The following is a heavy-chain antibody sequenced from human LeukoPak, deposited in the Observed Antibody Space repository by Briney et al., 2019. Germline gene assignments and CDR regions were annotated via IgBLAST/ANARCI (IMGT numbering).Heavy chain of an antibody. CDR1: GFTFSSYA. CDR3: ARDLKGYYYDSSGYSDY. CDR2: ISYDGSNK. Sequence: GGSLRLSCAASGFTFSSYAMHWVRQAPGKGLEWVAVISYDGSNKYYADSAKGRFTISRDNAKNSLYLQMNSLRAEDTAVYYCARDLKGYYYDSSGYSDYWGQGTLITVSS. D-gene: IGHD3-22*01. V-gene: IGHV3-30-3*01. J-gene: IGHJ4*02.